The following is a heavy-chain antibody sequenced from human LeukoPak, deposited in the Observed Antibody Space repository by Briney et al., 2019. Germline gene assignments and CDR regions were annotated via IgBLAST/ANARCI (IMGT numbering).Heavy chain of an antibody. CDR1: GFPFRSYA. D-gene: IGHD3-9*01. CDR2: IIGSGGST. CDR3: AKEMSDIVAGYADAFDI. J-gene: IGHJ3*02. Sequence: GGSQRLSCAASGFPFRSYAMSWVRPAPGKGLEWVSAIIGSGGSTYYSDSVKGRFTISRDNSKNTLYLQMNSLRAEDTALYYCAKEMSDIVAGYADAFDIWGQGTMVTVSS. V-gene: IGHV3-23*01.